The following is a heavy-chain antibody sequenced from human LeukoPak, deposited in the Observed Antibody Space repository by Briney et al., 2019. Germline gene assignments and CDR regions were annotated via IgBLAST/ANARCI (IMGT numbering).Heavy chain of an antibody. CDR2: IYSGGST. V-gene: IGHV3-53*01. CDR1: GFTVSSNC. CDR3: ARETRLLWFGEIGYFDY. Sequence: PGGSLRLSCAASGFTVSSNCMGWVRQAPGKGLEWVSVIYSGGSTYYADSVKGRFTISRDNSKNTLYLQMNSLRAEDTAVYYCARETRLLWFGEIGYFDYWGQGTLVTVSS. J-gene: IGHJ4*02. D-gene: IGHD3-10*01.